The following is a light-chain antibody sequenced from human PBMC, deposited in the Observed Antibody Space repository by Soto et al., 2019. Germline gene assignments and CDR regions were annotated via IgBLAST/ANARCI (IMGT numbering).Light chain of an antibody. CDR2: AAS. CDR3: QQSFSSPFT. CDR1: QSIRSH. V-gene: IGKV1-39*01. Sequence: IQMTQSPSSLSASVGDRVSITCRASQSIRSHLNWYQHKPGKAPKVLIYAASSLQGGVPSRFSGSGSGTDLTLTIKSLQPEDFATYYCQQSFSSPFTFGPGTKVDVK. J-gene: IGKJ3*01.